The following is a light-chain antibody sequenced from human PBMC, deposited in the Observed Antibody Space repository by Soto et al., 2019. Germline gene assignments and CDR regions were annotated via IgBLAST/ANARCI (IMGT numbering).Light chain of an antibody. Sequence: SALTRSPFSSGCPDQSVTISFTETSSCIGGYNSVSWDQQHLGKAPKVLIYDVSKRPSGVPDRFAGSKSGNTASLTFSALQAEDEADDYCSSYPDRNNLVFGTGTKRTVL. J-gene: IGLJ1*01. CDR1: SSCIGGYNS. CDR3: SSYPDRNNLV. CDR2: DVS. V-gene: IGLV2-8*01.